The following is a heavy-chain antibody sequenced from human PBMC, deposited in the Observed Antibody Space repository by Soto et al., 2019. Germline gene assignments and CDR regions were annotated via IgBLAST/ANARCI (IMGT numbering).Heavy chain of an antibody. D-gene: IGHD3-10*01. J-gene: IGHJ6*02. CDR1: GFTFTSSA. V-gene: IGHV1-58*01. CDR2: IVVGSGNT. CDR3: AVHYYGSGSYYKDYFYYGMDV. Sequence: SVKVSCKASGFTFTSSAVQWVRQARGQRLEWIGWIVVGSGNTNYAQKFQERVTITRDMSTSTAYMELSSLRSEDTAVYYCAVHYYGSGSYYKDYFYYGMDVWGQGTXVTVSS.